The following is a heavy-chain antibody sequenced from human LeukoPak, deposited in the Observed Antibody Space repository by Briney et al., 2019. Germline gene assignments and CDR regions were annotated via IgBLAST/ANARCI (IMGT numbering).Heavy chain of an antibody. CDR1: GFTFSSYW. J-gene: IGHJ4*02. CDR2: VKQDGSDK. V-gene: IGHV3-7*01. Sequence: GESLRLSCAASGFTFSSYWMSWVRGAPGNGLDWVANVKQDGSDKYYVDSVKGRFTISRDNAKNSLYLQMNSLRAEHTAVYYCAKEKTTGTYYVDYWGQGTLVTVSS. D-gene: IGHD1-7*01. CDR3: AKEKTTGTYYVDY.